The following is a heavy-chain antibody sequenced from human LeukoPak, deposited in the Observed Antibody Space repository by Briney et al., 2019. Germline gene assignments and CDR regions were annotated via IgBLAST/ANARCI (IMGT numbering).Heavy chain of an antibody. CDR2: IRYDGSNK. J-gene: IGHJ4*02. CDR1: GFTFSSYG. Sequence: GGSLRLSCAASGFTFSSYGMHWVRQAPGKGLEWVAFIRYDGSNKYYADSVKGRFTISRDNSKNTLYLQMNSLRAEDTAVYYCAKVGRQWLLFDFDYWGQGTLVTVSS. V-gene: IGHV3-30*02. D-gene: IGHD5-12*01. CDR3: AKVGRQWLLFDFDY.